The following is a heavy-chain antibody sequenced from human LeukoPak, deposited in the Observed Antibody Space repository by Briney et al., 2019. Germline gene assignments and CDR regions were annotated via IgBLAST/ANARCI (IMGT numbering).Heavy chain of an antibody. V-gene: IGHV3-33*01. Sequence: GGSLRLSCAASGFTFGGYGMHWVRQTPGEGLEWVAAIWYDGGNKYYADSVKGRFTVSRDNSKNTLYLQMNSLRGEDTAVYYCARDIVASGGRYFDHWGQGTLVTVSS. J-gene: IGHJ4*02. CDR2: IWYDGGNK. CDR1: GFTFGGYG. D-gene: IGHD2-15*01. CDR3: ARDIVASGGRYFDH.